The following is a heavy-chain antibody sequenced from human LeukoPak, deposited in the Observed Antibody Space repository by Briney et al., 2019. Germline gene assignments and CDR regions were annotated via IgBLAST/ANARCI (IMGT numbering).Heavy chain of an antibody. CDR3: VRGRGGDYGEFDY. CDR1: GFTVSSNY. D-gene: IGHD4-17*01. V-gene: IGHV3-53*01. CDR2: IYSGGST. J-gene: IGHJ4*02. Sequence: HPGGSLRLSCAASGFTVSSNYMSWVRQAPGKGLEWVSVIYSGGSTYYADSVKGRFTISRDNSKNTLYLQMNSLRAEDTAVYYCVRGRGGDYGEFDYWGQGTLVTVSS.